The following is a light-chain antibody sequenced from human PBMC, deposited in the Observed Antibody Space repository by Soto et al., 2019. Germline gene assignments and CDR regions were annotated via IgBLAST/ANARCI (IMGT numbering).Light chain of an antibody. V-gene: IGLV2-14*01. CDR3: SSYTSSSTRVV. J-gene: IGLJ2*01. CDR1: SSDVGGYDY. CDR2: DVS. Sequence: QSVLTQPASVSGSPGQSITISCTGTSSDVGGYDYVSWYQQHPGKAPTLMIYDVSNWPSGVSNRFSGSKSGNTASLTISGLQAEDEADYYCSSYTSSSTRVVFGGGTKVTVL.